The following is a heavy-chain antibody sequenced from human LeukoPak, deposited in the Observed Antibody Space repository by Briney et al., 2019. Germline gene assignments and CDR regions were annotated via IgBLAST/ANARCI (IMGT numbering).Heavy chain of an antibody. CDR2: INHSGRT. V-gene: IGHV4-34*01. J-gene: IGHJ4*02. CDR1: GGSFSGYY. CDR3: ATTTIRLGY. D-gene: IGHD1-26*01. Sequence: SETLSLTCAVYGGSFSGYYWSWIRQPPGKGLEWIGEINHSGRTNYNPSLKSRVTISVDTSKNQFSLKLSSVTAADTAVYYCATTTIRLGYWGQGTLVTVSS.